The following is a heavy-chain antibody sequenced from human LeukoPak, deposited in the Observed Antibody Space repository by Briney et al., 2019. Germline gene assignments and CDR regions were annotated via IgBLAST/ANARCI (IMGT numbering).Heavy chain of an antibody. D-gene: IGHD3-22*01. CDR3: AKTYYYDSSGGYFDH. CDR2: ISYDGSNK. Sequence: GGSLRLSCAASGVTFSSYGMHWVRQAPGKGLEWVAVISYDGSNKYYADSVKGRFTISRDNSKNTLYLQMNSLRAEDTAVYYCAKTYYYDSSGGYFDHWGQGTLVTVSS. V-gene: IGHV3-30*18. J-gene: IGHJ4*02. CDR1: GVTFSSYG.